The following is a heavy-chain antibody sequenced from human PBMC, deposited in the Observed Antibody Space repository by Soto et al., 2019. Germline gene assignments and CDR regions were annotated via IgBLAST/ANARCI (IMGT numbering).Heavy chain of an antibody. V-gene: IGHV1-69*13. Sequence: ASVKVSCKASGGTFSNYSISWVRQAPGQGLEWMGGIIPIFGTANYAQKFQGRVTITADESTSTAYMGLSSLRSEDTAVYYCAIEYSSSPPYYPIGYWGQGTLVTVSS. J-gene: IGHJ4*02. CDR2: IIPIFGTA. CDR1: GGTFSNYS. CDR3: AIEYSSSPPYYPIGY. D-gene: IGHD6-6*01.